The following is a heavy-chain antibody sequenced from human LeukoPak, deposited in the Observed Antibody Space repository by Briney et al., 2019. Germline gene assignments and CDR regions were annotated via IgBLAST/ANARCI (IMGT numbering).Heavy chain of an antibody. CDR2: ISSSVTTI. D-gene: IGHD5-24*01. V-gene: IGHV3-48*03. CDR3: ARSRRDNYYYYYGMDV. Sequence: GGSLRLSCAASGFTFSSYEMTWVRRAPGKGLEWVSNISSSVTTIHYADSVKGRFTISRDNARNSLYLQMNSLRAEDTAVYYCARSRRDNYYYYYGMDVWGQGTTVTVSS. J-gene: IGHJ6*02. CDR1: GFTFSSYE.